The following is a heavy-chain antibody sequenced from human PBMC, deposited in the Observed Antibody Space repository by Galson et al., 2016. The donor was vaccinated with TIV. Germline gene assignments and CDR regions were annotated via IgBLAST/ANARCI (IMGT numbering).Heavy chain of an antibody. D-gene: IGHD3-10*01. V-gene: IGHV3-49*03. CDR2: IRSKPYGGTT. CDR3: ARGRGEI. J-gene: IGHJ4*02. Sequence: SLRLSCAVSGFRFGDNAISWFRQTPEKGLEWVGFIRSKPYGGTTEYAASVRGRFTISRDDSRSTAYLQMDSLKSEDTAVYYCARGRGEIWGPGTLVTVSS. CDR1: GFRFGDNA.